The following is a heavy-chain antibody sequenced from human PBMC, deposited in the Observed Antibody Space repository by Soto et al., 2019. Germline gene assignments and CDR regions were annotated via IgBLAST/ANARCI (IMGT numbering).Heavy chain of an antibody. Sequence: QVHLVESGGGVVQPGTSLTLTCTASGFTFRSSGMHWVLQAPGNGLEWLAFLAYDGSQKFYADSVKGRFSISRDNTKNTLYLHMSSLTAEDTAIYYCAIVRVTDSPLDHWGPGTLVTVSS. V-gene: IGHV3-30*03. CDR3: AIVRVTDSPLDH. CDR1: GFTFRSSG. CDR2: LAYDGSQK. J-gene: IGHJ4*02. D-gene: IGHD2-21*02.